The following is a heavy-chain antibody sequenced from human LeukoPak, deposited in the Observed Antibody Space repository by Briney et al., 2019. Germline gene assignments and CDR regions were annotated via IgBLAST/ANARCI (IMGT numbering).Heavy chain of an antibody. Sequence: GRSLRLSCRASGVSSPDHAMHWVRQAPGKGLEWVSGIYWNGGRIGYADSVRGRFTVSRDNAKNSLYLQMNSLRVEDTALYYCTIDVVPGGADYWGQGTLVTVS. D-gene: IGHD2-2*01. CDR1: GVSSPDHA. J-gene: IGHJ4*02. CDR3: TIDVVPGGADY. CDR2: IYWNGGRI. V-gene: IGHV3-9*02.